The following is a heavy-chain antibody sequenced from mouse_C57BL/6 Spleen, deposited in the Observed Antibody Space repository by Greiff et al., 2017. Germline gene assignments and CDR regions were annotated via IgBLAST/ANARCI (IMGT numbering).Heavy chain of an antibody. D-gene: IGHD2-1*01. CDR3: ARGGYGNYFAD. J-gene: IGHJ3*01. Sequence: VQLQQPGAELVRPGSSVKLSCKASGYTFTSYWMHWVKQSPIQGLEWIGNIDPSDSDTHYNQKFKDKATLTVDKSSSTAYMQLSSLTSEDSAVYYCARGGYGNYFADWGQGTLVTVAA. CDR1: GYTFTSYW. V-gene: IGHV1-52*01. CDR2: IDPSDSDT.